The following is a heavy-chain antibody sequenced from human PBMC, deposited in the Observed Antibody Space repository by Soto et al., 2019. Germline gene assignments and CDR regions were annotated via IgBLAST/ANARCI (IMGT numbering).Heavy chain of an antibody. CDR1: GGTFNSYT. J-gene: IGHJ4*02. D-gene: IGHD3-10*01. CDR2: VNPIVGMS. V-gene: IGHV1-69*02. Sequence: QVQLVQSGAEVKKPGSSVKVSCTASGGTFNSYTLNWVRQAPGQRLEWVGRVNPIVGMSTSASKFQDRVTMTADKSTSIAYMALTGLKSEDTAVYYGATSYCSWSTHFDSWGPGTLVTVSS. CDR3: ATSYCSWSTHFDS.